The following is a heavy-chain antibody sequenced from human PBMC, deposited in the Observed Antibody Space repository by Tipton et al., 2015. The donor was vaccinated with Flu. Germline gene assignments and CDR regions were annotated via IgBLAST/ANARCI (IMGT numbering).Heavy chain of an antibody. V-gene: IGHV4-31*03. CDR3: VSGRMGEGPITMAQDPYNYFGMDV. J-gene: IGHJ6*02. D-gene: IGHD3-10*01. CDR1: GASISSGGYY. Sequence: TLSLTCTVSGASISSGGYYWSWIRQHPGKGLEWIGYIFYNGNTYRPTLESRLTISLVASQNQVSLSLRSVTAADTAIYYCVSGRMGEGPITMAQDPYNYFGMDVWGQGTTVVVSS. CDR2: IFYNGNT.